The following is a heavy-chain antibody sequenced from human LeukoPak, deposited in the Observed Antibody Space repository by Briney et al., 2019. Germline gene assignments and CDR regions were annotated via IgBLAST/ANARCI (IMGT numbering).Heavy chain of an antibody. D-gene: IGHD3-9*01. Sequence: PGGSLRLSCAASGFTFSSYAMHWVRQALGKGLEWVAVISYDGSNKYYADSVKGRFTISRDNSKNTLYLQMNSLRAEDTAVYYCARPYYDILTGYFDYWGQGTLVTVSS. V-gene: IGHV3-30*04. CDR2: ISYDGSNK. J-gene: IGHJ4*02. CDR3: ARPYYDILTGYFDY. CDR1: GFTFSSYA.